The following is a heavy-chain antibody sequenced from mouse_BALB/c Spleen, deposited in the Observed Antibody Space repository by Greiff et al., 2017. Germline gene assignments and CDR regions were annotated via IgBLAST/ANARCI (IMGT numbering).Heavy chain of an antibody. V-gene: IGHV5-6-5*01. CDR3: ARGFYDGYYGFDY. CDR2: ISSGGST. Sequence: DVMLVESGGGLVKPGGSLKLSCAASGFTFSSYAMSWVRQTPEKRLEWVASISSGGSTYYPDSVKGRFTISRDNARNILYLQMSSLRSEDTAMYYCARGFYDGYYGFDYWGQGTTLTVSS. D-gene: IGHD2-3*01. J-gene: IGHJ2*01. CDR1: GFTFSSYA.